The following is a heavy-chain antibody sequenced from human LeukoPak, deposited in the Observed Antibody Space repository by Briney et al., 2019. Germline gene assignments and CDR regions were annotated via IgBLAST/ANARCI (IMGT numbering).Heavy chain of an antibody. CDR3: AMEQQQLYGMDV. J-gene: IGHJ6*02. V-gene: IGHV3-7*04. CDR1: GGSISSYY. D-gene: IGHD6-13*01. CDR2: IKQDGSEK. Sequence: ETLSLTCTVSGGSISSYYWSWVRQAPGKGLEWVANIKQDGSEKYYVDSVKGRFTISRDNAKNSLYLQMNSLRAEDTAVYYCAMEQQQLYGMDVWGQGTTVTASS.